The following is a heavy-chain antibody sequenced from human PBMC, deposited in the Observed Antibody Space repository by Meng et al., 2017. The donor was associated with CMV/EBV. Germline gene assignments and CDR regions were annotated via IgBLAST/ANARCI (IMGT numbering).Heavy chain of an antibody. D-gene: IGHD6-13*01. J-gene: IGHJ6*02. V-gene: IGHV1-69*05. Sequence: SVKVSCKASGGTFSSYAISWVRQAPGQGLEWMGGIIPIFGTANYAQKFQGRVTITTDESTSTAYMELSSLRSEDTAVYYCARRSSSPPPARNRAGYYYYYGMDVWGQGTTVTVSS. CDR1: GGTFSSYA. CDR2: IIPIFGTA. CDR3: ARRSSSPPPARNRAGYYYYYGMDV.